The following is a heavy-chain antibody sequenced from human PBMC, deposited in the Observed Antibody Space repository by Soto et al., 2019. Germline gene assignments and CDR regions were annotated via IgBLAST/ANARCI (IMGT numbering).Heavy chain of an antibody. Sequence: SETLSLTCTVSGGSVSSGSYYWSWIRQHPGKGLEWIGYIYYSGSTNYNPSLKSRVTISVDTSKNQFSLKLSSVTAADTAVYYCASALPDTYYDFWSGYGDYYGMDVWGQGTTVTVSS. J-gene: IGHJ6*02. D-gene: IGHD3-3*01. V-gene: IGHV4-61*01. CDR2: IYYSGST. CDR1: GGSVSSGSYY. CDR3: ASALPDTYYDFWSGYGDYYGMDV.